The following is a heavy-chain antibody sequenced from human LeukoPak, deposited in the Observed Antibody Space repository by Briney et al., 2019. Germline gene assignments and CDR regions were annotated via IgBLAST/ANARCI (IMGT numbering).Heavy chain of an antibody. CDR1: GNYW. J-gene: IGHJ4*02. Sequence: GGSLRLSCAASGNYWMHWVRQAPGKGLVWVSHINSDGSWTSYADSVKGRFTISKDNAKNTVYLQMNNLRAEGTAVYYCVSFYETYWGRGTLVTVPS. V-gene: IGHV3-74*01. CDR3: VSFYETY. CDR2: INSDGSWT. D-gene: IGHD2-2*01.